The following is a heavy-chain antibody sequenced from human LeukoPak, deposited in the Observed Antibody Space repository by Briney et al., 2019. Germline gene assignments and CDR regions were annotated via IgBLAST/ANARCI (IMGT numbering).Heavy chain of an antibody. CDR3: ARDVAGSGSH. V-gene: IGHV3-23*01. D-gene: IGHD3-10*01. CDR1: GFTFRSYA. J-gene: IGHJ4*02. CDR2: ISGSPDNT. Sequence: GGSLRLSCVVSGFTFRSYAMYWVRQAPGKGLEWVSEISGSPDNTYYADSVKGRFATSRDDSRNTLYLQMNSLRAEDTAVYYYARDVAGSGSHWGRGTLVTVSS.